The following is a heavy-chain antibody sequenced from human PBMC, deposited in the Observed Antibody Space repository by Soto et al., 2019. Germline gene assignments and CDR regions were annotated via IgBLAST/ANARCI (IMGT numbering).Heavy chain of an antibody. CDR1: GDPFSSYT. Sequence: GASVKVSCKASGDPFSSYTFSWVRQAPGQGLLWLGGIIAIFGKANYAQKFQGRVTITADESTSTVFMELSSLRSEDTAVYYCSXXKXPTSACLPTRELFYALYVWG. V-gene: IGHV1-69*13. D-gene: IGHD3-16*01. CDR3: SXXKXPTSACLPTRELFYALYV. J-gene: IGHJ6*02. CDR2: IIAIFGKA.